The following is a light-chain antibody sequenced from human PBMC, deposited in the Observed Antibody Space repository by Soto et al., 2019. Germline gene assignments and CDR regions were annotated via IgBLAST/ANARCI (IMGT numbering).Light chain of an antibody. CDR3: QQYNNWPHPYKGT. Sequence: EIVMTQSPATLSVSPGERATLSCRASQSVSSNLAWYQQKPGQAPRLLIYGASTRATGIPARFSGSGSGTEFTLTISSLQSEDFAVYYCQQYNNWPHPYKGTFGQGTKLEIK. CDR2: GAS. V-gene: IGKV3-15*01. CDR1: QSVSSN. J-gene: IGKJ2*02.